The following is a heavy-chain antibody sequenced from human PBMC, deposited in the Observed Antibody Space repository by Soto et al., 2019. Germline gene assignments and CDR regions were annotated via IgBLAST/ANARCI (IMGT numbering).Heavy chain of an antibody. CDR1: GFVFNKYW. Sequence: SGGSLRLSCVASGFVFNKYWMSLVRQSPGKGPEWVASIKYDESEKYYVDSVKGRFTISRDNAKNSMYLQMNSLRAEDKAVYYCARDRIAVVCNPLDYWGQGTLVTVSS. CDR3: ARDRIAVVCNPLDY. J-gene: IGHJ4*02. V-gene: IGHV3-7*01. CDR2: IKYDESEK. D-gene: IGHD3-22*01.